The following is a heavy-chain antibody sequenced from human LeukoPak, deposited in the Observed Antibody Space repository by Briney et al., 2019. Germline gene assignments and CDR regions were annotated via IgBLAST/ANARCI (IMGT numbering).Heavy chain of an antibody. CDR3: ATHIVVVPAAIGWFDP. V-gene: IGHV3-7*01. CDR2: IEQDGSEK. CDR1: GFTFSSYW. Sequence: GGSLRLSRAASGFTFSSYWMSWVRQAPGKGLEWVANIEQDGSEKYYVDSVKGRFTISRDNAKNSLYLQMNSLRAEDTAVYYCATHIVVVPAAIGWFDPWGQGTLVTVSS. J-gene: IGHJ5*02. D-gene: IGHD2-2*02.